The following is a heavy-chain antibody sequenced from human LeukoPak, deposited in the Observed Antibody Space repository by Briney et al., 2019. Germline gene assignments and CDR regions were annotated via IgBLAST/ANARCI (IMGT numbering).Heavy chain of an antibody. CDR1: GYTFTSYG. CDR2: ISAYNGNT. J-gene: IGHJ6*03. D-gene: IGHD3-3*01. V-gene: IGHV1-18*01. Sequence: ASVKVSCKASGYTFTSYGISWVRQAPGQGLEWMGWISAYNGNTNYAQKLQGRVTMTTDTSTSTAYMVLRSLRSDDTAVYYCARDTPPADFWSGYYTSYYYYMDVWGKGTTVTVSS. CDR3: ARDTPPADFWSGYYTSYYYYMDV.